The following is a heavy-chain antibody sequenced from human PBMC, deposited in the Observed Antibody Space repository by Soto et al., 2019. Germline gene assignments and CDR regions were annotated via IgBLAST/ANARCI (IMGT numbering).Heavy chain of an antibody. V-gene: IGHV4-59*08. CDR3: ARLNGYCIRGRCHGHYAMDV. CDR1: GGSFSGYY. J-gene: IGHJ6*02. CDR2: IYYSGST. Sequence: SETLSLTWAGYGGSFSGYYWSWIRQPPGKGLEWIGYIYYSGSTNYNPSLKSRVTISVDTSKNQFSLKMTSVTAADTAVYYCARLNGYCIRGRCHGHYAMDVWRHATTVTV. D-gene: IGHD2-15*01.